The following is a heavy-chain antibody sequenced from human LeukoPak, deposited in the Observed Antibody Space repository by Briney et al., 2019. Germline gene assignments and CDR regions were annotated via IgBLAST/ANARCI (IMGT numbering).Heavy chain of an antibody. V-gene: IGHV3-48*04. D-gene: IGHD1-26*01. J-gene: IGHJ4*02. CDR1: GFTFSSYS. CDR3: AREPNSGSYPRYYFDY. Sequence: PGGSLRLSCAASGFTFSSYSMNWVRQAPGKGLEWVSYISSSSSTIYYADSVKGLFTISRDNAKNSLYLQMNSLRAEDTAVYYCAREPNSGSYPRYYFDYWGQGTLVTVSS. CDR2: ISSSSSTI.